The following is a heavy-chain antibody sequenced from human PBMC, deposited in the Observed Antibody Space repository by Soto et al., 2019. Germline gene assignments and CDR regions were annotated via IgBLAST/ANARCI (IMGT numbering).Heavy chain of an antibody. V-gene: IGHV3-7*03. J-gene: IGHJ5*02. D-gene: IGHD3-16*01. CDR2: IKQDAREK. CDR1: GFSFSSYW. Sequence: GGSLRLSCAASGFSFSSYWMTWVRQAPGKGLEWVANIKQDAREKYYVASVKGRFTIFRDNGKNLLYLQMDSLTADDTAVYYCAGDGVRNGAYNGWLDPWGQGTLVTVSS. CDR3: AGDGVRNGAYNGWLDP.